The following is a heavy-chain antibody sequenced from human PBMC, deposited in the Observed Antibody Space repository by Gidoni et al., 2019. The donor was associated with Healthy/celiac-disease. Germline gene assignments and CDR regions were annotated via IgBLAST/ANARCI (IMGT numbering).Heavy chain of an antibody. J-gene: IGHJ6*02. Sequence: QVQLVESGGGVVQPGRSLRLSCAASGFTFSSYGMHWVRQAPGKGLEWVAVISYDGSNKYYADSVKGRFTISRDNSKNTLYLQMNSLRAEDTAVYYCAKDRHDYGDYVDYYYYYGMDVWGQGTTVTVSS. CDR1: GFTFSSYG. CDR3: AKDRHDYGDYVDYYYYYGMDV. CDR2: ISYDGSNK. V-gene: IGHV3-30*18. D-gene: IGHD4-17*01.